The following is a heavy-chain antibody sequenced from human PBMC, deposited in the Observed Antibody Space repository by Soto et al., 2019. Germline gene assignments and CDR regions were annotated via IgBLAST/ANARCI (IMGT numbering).Heavy chain of an antibody. J-gene: IGHJ4*02. D-gene: IGHD3-10*01. CDR2: LSYDGSNK. V-gene: IGHV3-30*18. CDR3: AKAGFGEFSWYYFDS. Sequence: QVQLVESGGGVVQPGRSLRLSCVASGFSFRSYGIHWVRQAPGKGLEWVTVLSYDGSNKFYAESVKGRFTISRDNSKNTVYLQMNSLRTEDTAVYYCAKAGFGEFSWYYFDSWGQGTLVAVSS. CDR1: GFSFRSYG.